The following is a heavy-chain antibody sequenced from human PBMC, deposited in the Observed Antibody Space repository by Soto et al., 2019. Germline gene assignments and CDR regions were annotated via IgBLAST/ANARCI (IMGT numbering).Heavy chain of an antibody. D-gene: IGHD2-15*01. V-gene: IGHV3-33*01. Sequence: GGSLRLSCAASGFTFSIYGMHWVRQAPGKGLEWVAVIWYDGSNKYYADSVKGRFTISRDNSKNTLYLQMNSLRAEDTAVYYCARPHGYCSGGSCYGGMDVWGQGTTVTVSS. CDR1: GFTFSIYG. CDR2: IWYDGSNK. J-gene: IGHJ6*02. CDR3: ARPHGYCSGGSCYGGMDV.